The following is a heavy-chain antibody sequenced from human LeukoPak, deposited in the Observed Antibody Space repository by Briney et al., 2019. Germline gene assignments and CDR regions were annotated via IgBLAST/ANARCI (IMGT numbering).Heavy chain of an antibody. J-gene: IGHJ4*02. CDR2: IYYSGST. V-gene: IGHV4-59*01. CDR3: ARGSMADIVGATPVNY. D-gene: IGHD1-26*01. Sequence: PSETLSLTCTVSGGSISSYYWSWIRQPPGKGLEWIGYIYYSGSTNYNPSLKSRVTISVDTSKNQFSLKLSSVTAADTAVYYCARGSMADIVGATPVNYWGQGPLVTVSS. CDR1: GGSISSYY.